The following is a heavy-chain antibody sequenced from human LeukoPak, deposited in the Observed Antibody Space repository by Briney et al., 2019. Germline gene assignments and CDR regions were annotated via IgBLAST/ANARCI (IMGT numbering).Heavy chain of an antibody. D-gene: IGHD3-22*01. J-gene: IGHJ3*02. CDR3: AREPFMIVVVTRDAFDI. CDR1: GGSISSGSYY. V-gene: IGHV4-61*02. Sequence: SETLSLTCTVSGGSISSGSYYWSWIRQPAGKGLEWIGRIYTSGSTNYNPSLKSRVTISVDTSKNQFSLKLSSVTAADTAVYYCAREPFMIVVVTRDAFDIWGQGTMVTVSS. CDR2: IYTSGST.